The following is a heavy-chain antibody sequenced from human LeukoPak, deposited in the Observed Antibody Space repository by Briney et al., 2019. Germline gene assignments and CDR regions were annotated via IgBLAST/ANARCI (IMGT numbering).Heavy chain of an antibody. CDR2: MNPNSGNT. V-gene: IGHV1-8*01. CDR1: GYTFTSYD. D-gene: IGHD5-12*01. CDR3: ARGGYSGYDAMGWFDP. J-gene: IGHJ5*02. Sequence: ASVKVSCKASGYTFTSYDINWVRQATGQGLEWMGWMNPNSGNTGYAQKFQGRVTMTRNTSISTAYMELSSLRSEDTAVYYCARGGYSGYDAMGWFDPWGQGTLVTVSS.